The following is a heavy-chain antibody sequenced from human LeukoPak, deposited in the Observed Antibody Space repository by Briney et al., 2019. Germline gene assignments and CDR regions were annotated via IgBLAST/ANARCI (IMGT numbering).Heavy chain of an antibody. Sequence: SGGSLRLSCAASGFTFSNYWMTWVRQAPGKGLTWVAAISHDGSTKHYAGSVKGRFTISRDNSKNTLYLQMNSLNTEDTALYYCTRERWLQGFDYWGQGTLVTVSA. CDR3: TRERWLQGFDY. V-gene: IGHV3-30*03. CDR2: ISHDGSTK. D-gene: IGHD5-24*01. CDR1: GFTFSNYW. J-gene: IGHJ4*02.